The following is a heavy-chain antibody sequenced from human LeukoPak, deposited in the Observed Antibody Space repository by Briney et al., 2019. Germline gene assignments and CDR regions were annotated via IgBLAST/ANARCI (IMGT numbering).Heavy chain of an antibody. V-gene: IGHV3-30*04. CDR2: ISYDGSNK. D-gene: IGHD3-22*01. CDR3: ARGGWNKFDY. Sequence: PGGSLRLSCAASGFTFSSYAMHWVRQAPGKGLEWVAVISYDGSNKYYADSVKGRFTISRDNSKNTLYLQMNSLRAEDTAVYYCARGGWNKFDYWGQGTLVTVSS. J-gene: IGHJ4*02. CDR1: GFTFSSYA.